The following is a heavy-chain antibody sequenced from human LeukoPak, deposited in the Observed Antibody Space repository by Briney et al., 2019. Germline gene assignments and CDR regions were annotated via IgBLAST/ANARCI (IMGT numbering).Heavy chain of an antibody. CDR2: ISAGGTRT. V-gene: IGHV3-23*01. J-gene: IGHJ5*02. Sequence: GGSLRLSCAASGFIFRNYAMAWVRQAPGKGLEWVSGISAGGTRTYYANSVRGRFTIFRDNSMNTLYLQMNSLRTEDTAVYYCAKDPHGSGWYLGWLDRWGQGTLVTVSS. CDR3: AKDPHGSGWYLGWLDR. CDR1: GFIFRNYA. D-gene: IGHD6-19*01.